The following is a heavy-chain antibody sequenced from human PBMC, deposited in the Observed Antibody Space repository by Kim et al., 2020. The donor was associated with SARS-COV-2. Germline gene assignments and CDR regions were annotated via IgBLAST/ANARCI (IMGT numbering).Heavy chain of an antibody. Sequence: YVKGRFTISRDNYKTTLYLQMNSLRAEDTAVYYCAKESTNSGYDFGAGDYWGQGTLVTVSS. D-gene: IGHD5-12*01. J-gene: IGHJ4*02. V-gene: IGHV3-30*02. CDR3: AKESTNSGYDFGAGDY.